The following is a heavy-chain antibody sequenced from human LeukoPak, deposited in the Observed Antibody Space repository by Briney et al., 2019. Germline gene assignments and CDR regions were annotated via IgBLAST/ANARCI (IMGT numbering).Heavy chain of an antibody. V-gene: IGHV1-18*01. CDR1: GYAFINYA. CDR2: ISTYNGGT. CDR3: ARESDTAVAGTGGFGY. D-gene: IGHD6-19*01. Sequence: GASVKVSCKASGYAFINYAITWVREAPGQGLEWMGWISTYNGGTKYARKFQGRVTMTTDTSTRTTYMELSNLRSEDTAVYYCARESDTAVAGTGGFGYWGQGTLVTVSS. J-gene: IGHJ4*02.